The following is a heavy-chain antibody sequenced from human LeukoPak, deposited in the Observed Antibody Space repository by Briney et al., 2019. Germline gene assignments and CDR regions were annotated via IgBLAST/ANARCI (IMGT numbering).Heavy chain of an antibody. V-gene: IGHV1-18*01. D-gene: IGHD3-16*02. CDR2: ISAYNGNT. CDR1: GYTFTSYG. Sequence: ASVKVSRKASGYTFTSYGISWVRQAPGQGLEWMGWISAYNGNTNYAQKLQGRVTMTTDTSTSTAYMELRSLRSDDTAVYYCAREDNGYDYVWGSYRIFDYWGQGTLVTVSS. CDR3: AREDNGYDYVWGSYRIFDY. J-gene: IGHJ4*02.